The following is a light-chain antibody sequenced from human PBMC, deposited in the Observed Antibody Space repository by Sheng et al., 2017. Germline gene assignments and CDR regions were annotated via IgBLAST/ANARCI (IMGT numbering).Light chain of an antibody. CDR3: QQLNSYT. J-gene: IGKJ2*01. Sequence: DIQMTQSPSSLSASVGDRVTITCRASQGISSYLAWYQQKPGKAPKLLIYAASTLQSGVPSRFSGSGSGTGFTLTISSLQPEDFATYYCQQLNSYTFGQGTKLEIK. V-gene: IGKV1-9*01. CDR1: QGISSY. CDR2: AAS.